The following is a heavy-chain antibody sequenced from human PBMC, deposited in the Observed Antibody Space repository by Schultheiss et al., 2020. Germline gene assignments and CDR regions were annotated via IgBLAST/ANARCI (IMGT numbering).Heavy chain of an antibody. CDR1: GGSISSGGYY. Sequence: SETLSLTCTVSGGSISSGGYYWSWIRQHPGKGLEWIGTIYHSGSTYYNPSLKSRVTLSIDTSKNQFSLRLTSMTAADTAVYYCARVPVLTAQGADYWGQGTLVTVSS. V-gene: IGHV4-39*07. CDR3: ARVPVLTAQGADY. J-gene: IGHJ4*02. CDR2: IYHSGST. D-gene: IGHD3-9*01.